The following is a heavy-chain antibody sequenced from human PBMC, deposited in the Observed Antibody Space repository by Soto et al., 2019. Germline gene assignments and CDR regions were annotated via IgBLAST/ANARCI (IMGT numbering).Heavy chain of an antibody. V-gene: IGHV4-39*01. Sequence: PSETLSLTCTVSGGSISSSSYYWGWIRQPPGKGLEWIGSIYYSGSTYYNPSLKSRVTISVDTSKNQFSLKLSSVTAADTAVYYCARRIAARHWNYHYYYMSVWGKGTSVPVSS. CDR3: ARRIAARHWNYHYYYMSV. CDR2: IYYSGST. CDR1: GGSISSSSYY. D-gene: IGHD6-6*01. J-gene: IGHJ6*03.